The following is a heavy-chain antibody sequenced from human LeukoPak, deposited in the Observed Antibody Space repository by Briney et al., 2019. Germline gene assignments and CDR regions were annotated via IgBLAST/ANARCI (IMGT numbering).Heavy chain of an antibody. Sequence: PSETLSLTCAVDGGSFSGYYWSWFRQPPGKGLEWIGEIHYTGATNYSPSLKGRVTISPGTSNNQVSLRMKSVTAADTAVYYCARGITVVYYFDLWGRGTLVTVSS. J-gene: IGHJ2*01. V-gene: IGHV4-34*01. CDR3: ARGITVVYYFDL. D-gene: IGHD1-20*01. CDR1: GGSFSGYY. CDR2: IHYTGAT.